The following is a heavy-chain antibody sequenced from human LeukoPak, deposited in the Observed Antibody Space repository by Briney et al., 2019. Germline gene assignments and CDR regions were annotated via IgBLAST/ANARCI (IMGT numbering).Heavy chain of an antibody. V-gene: IGHV5-51*01. Sequence: GESLKISCKGSGYSFTSYWIGWVRQMPGKGLEWMGIIYPGDSDTRYSPSFQGQVTISADKSISTAYLQWSSLKASHTSTYFLARQVVPAAIIDYWGQGTLVTVSS. D-gene: IGHD2-2*02. J-gene: IGHJ4*02. CDR1: GYSFTSYW. CDR2: IYPGDSDT. CDR3: ARQVVPAAIIDY.